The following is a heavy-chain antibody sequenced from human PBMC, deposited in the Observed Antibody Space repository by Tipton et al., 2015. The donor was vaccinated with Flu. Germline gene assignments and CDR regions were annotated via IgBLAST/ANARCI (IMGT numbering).Heavy chain of an antibody. Sequence: TLSLTCAVYGGSFSGHYWSWIRQPPGKGLEWIGNIHHTGSGYYNPSLKSRVTISVARSKNQFSLRLTSVTAADTAVYYCARRDYSNYVSDPKNWFDFWGQGILVTVSS. CDR3: ARRDYSNYVSDPKNWFDF. V-gene: IGHV4-34*01. CDR1: GGSFSGHY. CDR2: IHHTGSG. D-gene: IGHD4-11*01. J-gene: IGHJ5*01.